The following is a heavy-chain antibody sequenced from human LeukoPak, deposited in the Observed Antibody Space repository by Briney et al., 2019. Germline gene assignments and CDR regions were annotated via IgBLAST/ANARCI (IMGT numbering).Heavy chain of an antibody. V-gene: IGHV3-64*01. D-gene: IGHD5-24*01. CDR2: ISSNGGST. Sequence: GGSLRLSCAASGFTFSSYAMHWVRQAPGKGLEYVSAISSNGGSTYYANSVKGRFTISRDNSENTLYLQMGSLRAEDMAVYYCARGPRVEMATTPAGYFDYWGQGTLVTVSS. CDR3: ARGPRVEMATTPAGYFDY. J-gene: IGHJ4*02. CDR1: GFTFSSYA.